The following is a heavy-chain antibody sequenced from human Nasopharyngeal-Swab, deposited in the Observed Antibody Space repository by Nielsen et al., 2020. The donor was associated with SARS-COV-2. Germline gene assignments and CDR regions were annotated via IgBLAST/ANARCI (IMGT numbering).Heavy chain of an antibody. D-gene: IGHD1-26*01. V-gene: IGHV1-69*13. CDR1: GGTFSSYT. J-gene: IGHJ4*02. Sequence: SSVTVSCQASGGTFSSYTTSWLRQPPGQGFEWMGGIIPIFGTANYAPKFQGRVTINADESTSTAYMELSSLRSEDTAVYYCARERSGSPRGSVYWGQGTLVTVSS. CDR2: IIPIFGTA. CDR3: ARERSGSPRGSVY.